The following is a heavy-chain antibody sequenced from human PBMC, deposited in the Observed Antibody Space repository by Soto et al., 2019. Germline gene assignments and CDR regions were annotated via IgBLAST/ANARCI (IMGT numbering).Heavy chain of an antibody. CDR1: GGSITSDDNY. CDR3: VRGRGYYYDSSGYWFDS. V-gene: IGHV4-30-4*01. D-gene: IGHD3-22*01. Sequence: SETLSLTCTVSGGSITSDDNYRTWIRQAPGKGLEWIGYMHYNGNTHYNPSLRSRVTISADTSKNQFSLRLTSVTAADTAIYYCVRGRGYYYDSSGYWFDSWGRGTLVTAPQ. CDR2: MHYNGNT. J-gene: IGHJ5*01.